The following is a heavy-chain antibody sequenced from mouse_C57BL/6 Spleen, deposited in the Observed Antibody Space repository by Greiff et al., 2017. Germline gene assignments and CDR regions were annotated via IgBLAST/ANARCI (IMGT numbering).Heavy chain of an antibody. CDR1: GYAFSSSW. D-gene: IGHD2-4*01. Sequence: QVQLQQSGPELVKPGASVKISCKASGYAFSSSWMNWVKQRPGKGLEWIGRIYPGDGDTNYNGKFKGKATLTADKSSSTAYMQLSSLTSEDSAVYFCARLDDYDGEAWFAYWGQGTLVTVSA. CDR3: ARLDDYDGEAWFAY. V-gene: IGHV1-82*01. CDR2: IYPGDGDT. J-gene: IGHJ3*01.